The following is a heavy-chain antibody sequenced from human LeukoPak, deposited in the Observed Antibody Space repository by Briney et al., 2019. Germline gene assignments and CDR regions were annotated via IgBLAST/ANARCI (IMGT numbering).Heavy chain of an antibody. CDR2: IYSGGST. J-gene: IGHJ4*02. D-gene: IGHD2-15*01. CDR1: GFTVSSNY. CDR3: AREYCSGGSCYWAY. Sequence: GGSLRLSCAASGFTVSSNYMSWVRQAPGKGLEWVSVIYSGGSTYYADSVKGRFTISRHNSKNTPYLQMNSLRAEDTAVYYCAREYCSGGSCYWAYWGQGTLVTVSS. V-gene: IGHV3-53*04.